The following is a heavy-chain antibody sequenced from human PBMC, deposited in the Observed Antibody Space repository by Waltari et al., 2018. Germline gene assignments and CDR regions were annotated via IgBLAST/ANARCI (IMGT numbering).Heavy chain of an antibody. Sequence: QLQLQESGPGLVKPSETLSLTCTVSGGSISRSSYYWGWIRQPPGKGLEWIGSIYYSGSTYYNPSLKSRVTISVDTSKNQFSLKLSSVTAADTAVYYCARGIAVAGTENDAFDIWGQGTMVTVSS. CDR2: IYYSGST. CDR3: ARGIAVAGTENDAFDI. J-gene: IGHJ3*02. CDR1: GGSISRSSYY. V-gene: IGHV4-39*01. D-gene: IGHD6-19*01.